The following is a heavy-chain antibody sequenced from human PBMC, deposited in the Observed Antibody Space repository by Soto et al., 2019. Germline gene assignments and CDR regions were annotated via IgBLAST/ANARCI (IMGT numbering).Heavy chain of an antibody. CDR1: GGTFSSYA. D-gene: IGHD1-26*01. CDR3: ARGTRGGSYYYYGLDV. V-gene: IGHV1-69*06. Sequence: QVQLVQSGADVKKPGSSVKVSCKASGGTFSSYAISWVRQAPGQGLEWMGGIIPICGTTNYARRFQGRVTITADKSTSTAYMELRSLRSEDTAVYYCARGTRGGSYYYYGLDVWGQGTTVTVSS. CDR2: IIPICGTT. J-gene: IGHJ6*02.